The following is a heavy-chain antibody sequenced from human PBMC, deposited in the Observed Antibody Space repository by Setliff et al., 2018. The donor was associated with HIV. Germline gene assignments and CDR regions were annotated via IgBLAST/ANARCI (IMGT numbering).Heavy chain of an antibody. J-gene: IGHJ4*02. D-gene: IGHD5-18*01. Sequence: SETLSLTCTVSGDSITSYYWSWIRQPPGKGLEWMGYICYTGSTTYNPSLKSRVTMSGDTSKNKVSLKLRSVSAADTAVYYCARTRGYSLYYFDYWGQGTLVTVSS. CDR3: ARTRGYSLYYFDY. V-gene: IGHV4-59*03. CDR2: ICYTGST. CDR1: GDSITSYY.